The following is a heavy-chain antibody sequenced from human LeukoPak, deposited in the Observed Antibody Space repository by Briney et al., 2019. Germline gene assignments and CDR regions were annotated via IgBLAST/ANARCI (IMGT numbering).Heavy chain of an antibody. D-gene: IGHD5-12*01. CDR2: ISGGGSNT. J-gene: IGHJ4*02. CDR1: GFTFSNYA. Sequence: PGGSLRLSCAASGFTFSNYAMSWVRQAPGKGLEWVSGISGGGSNTHYADSVKGRFTISRDNSKNTLYLQMNSLRAEDTAVYYCAKDFNSGYDLNYFDYWGQGTLVTVSS. CDR3: AKDFNSGYDLNYFDY. V-gene: IGHV3-23*01.